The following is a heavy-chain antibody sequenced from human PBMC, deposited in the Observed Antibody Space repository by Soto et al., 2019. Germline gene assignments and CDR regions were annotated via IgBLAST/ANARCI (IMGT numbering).Heavy chain of an antibody. J-gene: IGHJ3*02. Sequence: EVQLLESGGDLVQPGGSLRLSCEASGFTFSSYAMSWVRQAPGKGLEWVSTISGIGGSTNYADSVKGRFTISRDNSKKKLYLQMNSLRAEDTAVYYCTNLYNYDPKGAFDIWGQWTMVTVSS. CDR3: TNLYNYDPKGAFDI. CDR2: ISGIGGST. V-gene: IGHV3-23*01. CDR1: GFTFSSYA. D-gene: IGHD1-1*01.